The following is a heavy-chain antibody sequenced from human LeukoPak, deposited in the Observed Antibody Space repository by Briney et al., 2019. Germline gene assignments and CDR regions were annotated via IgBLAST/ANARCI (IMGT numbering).Heavy chain of an antibody. CDR2: INHSVST. CDR3: ARGSILKYGSGTYNY. Sequence: SETLSLTCAVYGGSLSGYYWSWIRQPPGQGLEWIGEINHSVSTNYNPSLKSRVTISVDTSKNQFSLKLSSVTAADTAVYYCARGSILKYGSGTYNYWGQGTLVTVSS. J-gene: IGHJ4*02. V-gene: IGHV4-34*01. CDR1: GGSLSGYY. D-gene: IGHD3-10*01.